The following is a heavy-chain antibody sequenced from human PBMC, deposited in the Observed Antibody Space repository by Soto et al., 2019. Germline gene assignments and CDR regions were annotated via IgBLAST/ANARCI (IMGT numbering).Heavy chain of an antibody. J-gene: IGHJ4*02. CDR3: ARMDSSDLGIDY. CDR1: GYSFAGYW. D-gene: IGHD3-22*01. V-gene: IGHV5-10-1*04. CDR2: IDPSDSQT. Sequence: PGESLKISCKGSGYSFAGYWITWVRQKPGKGLEWMGRIDPSDSQTYYSPSFQGQVTISADKSISTAYLQWSGLKASDTAMYYCARMDSSDLGIDYWGQGTLVTVSS.